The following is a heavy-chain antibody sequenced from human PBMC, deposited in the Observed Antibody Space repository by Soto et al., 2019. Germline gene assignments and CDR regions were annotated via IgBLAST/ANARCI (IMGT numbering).Heavy chain of an antibody. J-gene: IGHJ4*02. CDR3: ARDNWNYGVGY. D-gene: IGHD1-7*01. CDR1: GGSISSYY. V-gene: IGHV4-59*01. Sequence: SETLSLTCTVSGGSISSYYWSWIRQPPGKGLEWIGYIYYSGSTNYNPSLKSRVTISVDTSKNQFSLKLSSVTAADTAVYYCARDNWNYGVGYWGQGTLVTVSS. CDR2: IYYSGST.